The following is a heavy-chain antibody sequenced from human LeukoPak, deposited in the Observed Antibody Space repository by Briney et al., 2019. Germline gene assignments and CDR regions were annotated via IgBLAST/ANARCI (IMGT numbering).Heavy chain of an antibody. CDR1: GGTFSSYA. CDR3: ARPPPPVDTAILLGFDL. Sequence: GGSVKVSCKASGGTFSSYAISWVRQAPGQGLEWMGGIIPIFGTANYAQKFQGRVTITTDESTSTAYMELNSLIAEDTAVYYCARPPPPVDTAILLGFDLWGQGTLVTLS. V-gene: IGHV1-69*05. J-gene: IGHJ5*02. D-gene: IGHD5-18*01. CDR2: IIPIFGTA.